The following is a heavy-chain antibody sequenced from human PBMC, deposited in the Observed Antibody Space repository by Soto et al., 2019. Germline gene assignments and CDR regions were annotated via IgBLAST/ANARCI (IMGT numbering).Heavy chain of an antibody. CDR3: ARDLHGVVKNYYYYMDV. V-gene: IGHV4-59*01. CDR1: GGSIISYY. J-gene: IGHJ6*03. CDR2: IYYSGST. D-gene: IGHD3-3*01. Sequence: PSVTLCLTRTVAGGSIISYYGSWIRQPPGKGLEWIGYIYYSGSTNYNPSLKSRVTVSVDTSKNQFSLKLSSVTAADTAVYYCARDLHGVVKNYYYYMDVWGKGTTVTVSS.